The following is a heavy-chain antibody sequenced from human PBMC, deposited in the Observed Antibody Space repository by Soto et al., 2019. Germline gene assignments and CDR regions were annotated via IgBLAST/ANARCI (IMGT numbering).Heavy chain of an antibody. Sequence: EVQLVQSGGGLVQPGGSLRLSCTASGFTFISYSMNWVRQAPGKGLEWVSYIGRTSTPIYYADSVKGRFTISRDNARNPVYLQMTSLRDEDTAVYYCARDSSNPWDSWGQGTLVTVSS. V-gene: IGHV3-48*02. CDR1: GFTFISYS. CDR2: IGRTSTPI. CDR3: ARDSSNPWDS. J-gene: IGHJ4*02. D-gene: IGHD6-6*01.